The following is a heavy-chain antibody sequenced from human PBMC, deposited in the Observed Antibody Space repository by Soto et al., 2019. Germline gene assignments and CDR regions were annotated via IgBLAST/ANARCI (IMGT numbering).Heavy chain of an antibody. Sequence: QVQLQQWGAGLLKPSETLSLTCAVYGGSFSGYYWSWIRQPPGKGLEWIGEINHSGSTNYNPSLKSRVTISVDTSKNQFSLKLSSVTAADTAVYYSARSEDFGAIDAYFDYWGQGTLVTVSS. CDR3: ARSEDFGAIDAYFDY. J-gene: IGHJ4*02. D-gene: IGHD3-16*02. CDR1: GGSFSGYY. V-gene: IGHV4-34*01. CDR2: INHSGST.